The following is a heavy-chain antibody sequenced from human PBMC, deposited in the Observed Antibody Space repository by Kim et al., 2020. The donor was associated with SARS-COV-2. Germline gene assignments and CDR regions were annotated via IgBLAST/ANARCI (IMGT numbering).Heavy chain of an antibody. V-gene: IGHV3-23*01. CDR2: ST. J-gene: IGHJ4*02. CDR3: ANAKLAYFEY. Sequence: STYDADSVKGRFTISRDNSKNTLYLQMNSRRAEDTAVYYCANAKLAYFEYWGQGTLVTVSS. D-gene: IGHD5-12*01.